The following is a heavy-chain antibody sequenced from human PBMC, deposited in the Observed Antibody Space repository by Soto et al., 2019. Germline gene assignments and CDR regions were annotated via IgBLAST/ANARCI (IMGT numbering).Heavy chain of an antibody. CDR3: ARHSGAVAGFVWGDAFDI. V-gene: IGHV5-51*01. J-gene: IGHJ3*02. CDR2: IYPGDSDT. CDR1: VYSFTSYW. D-gene: IGHD6-19*01. Sequence: EVQLVQSGAEVKKPGESLKISCKGSVYSFTSYWIGWVRQMPGKGLGWMGIIYPGDSDTRDSPSFHGQATISADKSISTASLQWSSLKASDTAMYYCARHSGAVAGFVWGDAFDIWGQGTMVTVSS.